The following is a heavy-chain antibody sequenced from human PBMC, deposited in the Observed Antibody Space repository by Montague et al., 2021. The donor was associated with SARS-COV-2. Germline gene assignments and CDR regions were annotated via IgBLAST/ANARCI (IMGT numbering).Heavy chain of an antibody. J-gene: IGHJ4*02. D-gene: IGHD6-13*01. Sequence: PALVKPTQTLTLTCTFSGFSLSTSGVCVGWIRQPPGKALEWLALXYWDDYNRYSPSLKSRRTITKDTSKNQVVLTMTNMDPMDTATYYCAHRDSGRIAAAGFDYWGQGTLVTVSA. CDR2: XYWDDYN. CDR1: GFSLSTSGVC. V-gene: IGHV2-5*02. CDR3: AHRDSGRIAAAGFDY.